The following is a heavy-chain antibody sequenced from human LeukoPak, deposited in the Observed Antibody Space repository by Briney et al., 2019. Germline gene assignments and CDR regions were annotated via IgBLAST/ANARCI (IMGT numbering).Heavy chain of an antibody. J-gene: IGHJ5*02. D-gene: IGHD3-22*01. V-gene: IGHV5-51*01. CDR1: GYRFTSYW. Sequence: GESLKISCRGSGYRFTSYWIGWVRQMPGKGLEWMGIIYPGASDTTYSPSFQGQVTISADKSISTAYLQWSSLKASDTAMYYCAKARYHYDSSGYYYPNWFDPWGQGTLVTVSS. CDR3: AKARYHYDSSGYYYPNWFDP. CDR2: IYPGASDT.